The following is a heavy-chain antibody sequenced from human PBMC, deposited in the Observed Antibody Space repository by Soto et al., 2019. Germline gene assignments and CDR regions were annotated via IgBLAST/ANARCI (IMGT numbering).Heavy chain of an antibody. J-gene: IGHJ3*01. CDR1: GLTFSNYG. CDR3: EGRDDPFHV. V-gene: IGHV3-33*01. CDR2: IWHDGSQK. Sequence: QVQLVESGGGVVQPERSLRLSCVATGLTFSNYGIHWVRQAPGRGLEWVAVIWHDGSQKYYADYVRGRFTISRDNSKSTVYLQMNSLRPEDTAVYYCEGRDDPFHVWGQGTMVTVSS.